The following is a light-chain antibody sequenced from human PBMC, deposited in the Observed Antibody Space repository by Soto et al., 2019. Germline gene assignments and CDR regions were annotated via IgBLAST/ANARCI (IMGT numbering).Light chain of an antibody. CDR2: DVS. V-gene: IGLV2-8*01. CDR1: SSDVGGYNY. J-gene: IGLJ2*01. CDR3: SSYAGSKNLI. Sequence: QSALTQPPSASGSPGQSVTISCTGTSSDVGGYNYVSWYQQHPGKAPKLIIYDVSKWPSGVPDRFSGSKSGNTASLTVSGLQTEDEADYYCSSYAGSKNLIFGGGTKLTVL.